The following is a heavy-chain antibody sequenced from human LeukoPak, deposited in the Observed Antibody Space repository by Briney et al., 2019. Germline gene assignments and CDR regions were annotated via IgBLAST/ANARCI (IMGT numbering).Heavy chain of an antibody. D-gene: IGHD4-23*01. V-gene: IGHV1-18*01. CDR2: ISAYNGNT. Sequence: ISAYNGNTNYAQKLQGRVTMTTDTSTSTAYMELRSLRSDDTAVYYCARSTVVTPRGLKYWGQGTLVTVSS. J-gene: IGHJ4*02. CDR3: ARSTVVTPRGLKY.